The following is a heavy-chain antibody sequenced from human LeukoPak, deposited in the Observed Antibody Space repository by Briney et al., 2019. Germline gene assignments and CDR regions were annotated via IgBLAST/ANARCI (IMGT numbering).Heavy chain of an antibody. Sequence: PGGSLRLSCAASGFTISSNYMSWVRQAPGKGLEWVSVIYSGGGTYYADSVRGRFTISRDNSKNTLYLQMNSLRAEDTAVYYCAREVGSSADYWGQGALVTVSS. CDR2: IYSGGGT. J-gene: IGHJ4*02. D-gene: IGHD6-13*01. CDR1: GFTISSNY. V-gene: IGHV3-53*01. CDR3: AREVGSSADY.